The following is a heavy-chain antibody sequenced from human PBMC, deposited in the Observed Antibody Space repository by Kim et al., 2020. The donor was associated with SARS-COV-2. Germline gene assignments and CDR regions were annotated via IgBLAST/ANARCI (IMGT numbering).Heavy chain of an antibody. CDR2: T. V-gene: IGHV3-23*01. J-gene: IGHJ3*02. CDR3: ARGSTFDI. Sequence: TYYADAVKGRFTISSDTSKNALYLQMHSLGVEDTALYFCARGSTFDIWGPGTMVTVSS.